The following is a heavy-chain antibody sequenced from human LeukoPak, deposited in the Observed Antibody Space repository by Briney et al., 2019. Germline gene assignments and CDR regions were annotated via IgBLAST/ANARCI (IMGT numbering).Heavy chain of an antibody. D-gene: IGHD3-10*01. CDR1: GFTFSSYE. V-gene: IGHV3-48*03. J-gene: IGHJ6*04. CDR2: ISSSGSTI. Sequence: GGSLRLSCAASGFTFSSYEMNWVRQAPGKGLEWVSYISSSGSTIYYADSVEGRFTISRDNAKNSLYLQMNSLRAEDTAVYYCARSHKRSPYYYYGMDVWGKGTTVTVSS. CDR3: ARSHKRSPYYYYGMDV.